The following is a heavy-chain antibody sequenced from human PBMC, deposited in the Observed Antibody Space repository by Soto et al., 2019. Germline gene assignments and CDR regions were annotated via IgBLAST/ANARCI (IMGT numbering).Heavy chain of an antibody. V-gene: IGHV4-30-2*01. CDR1: GGSISSGGYS. CDR2: IYHSGST. Sequence: TLSLTCAVSGGSISSGGYSWSWIRQPPGKGLEWIGYIYHSGSTYYNPSLKSRVTISVDRSKNQFSLKLSSVTAADTAVYYCARDCSGGSCYSDGMDVWGQGTTVTVSS. D-gene: IGHD2-15*01. CDR3: ARDCSGGSCYSDGMDV. J-gene: IGHJ6*02.